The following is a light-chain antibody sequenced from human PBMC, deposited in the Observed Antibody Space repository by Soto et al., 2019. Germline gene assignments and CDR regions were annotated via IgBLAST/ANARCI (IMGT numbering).Light chain of an antibody. CDR3: SSYTTSSSYV. CDR1: RSDVGGYIY. CDR2: DVT. V-gene: IGLV2-14*01. Sequence: QSVLTQPASVSGSPGQSITISCTGTRSDVGGYIYVSWYQQHPGKAPKLMIYDVTSRPSGVSYRFSGSKSGNTASLTISGLQAEDEADYSCSSYTTSSSYVFGTGTNVTVL. J-gene: IGLJ1*01.